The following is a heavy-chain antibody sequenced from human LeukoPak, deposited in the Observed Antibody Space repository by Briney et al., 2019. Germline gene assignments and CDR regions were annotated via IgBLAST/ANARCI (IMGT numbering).Heavy chain of an antibody. CDR3: AGERGSRAL. Sequence: PGGSLRLSCAASGFTFSDYYMNWVPQAPRKGLEWVSSISSSSSYIYYADSVKGRFTISRDNAKNSLYLQMNSLRAEDTAVYHCAGERGSRALWGQGTLVTVSS. D-gene: IGHD3-10*01. J-gene: IGHJ4*02. V-gene: IGHV3-21*01. CDR2: ISSSSSYI. CDR1: GFTFSDYY.